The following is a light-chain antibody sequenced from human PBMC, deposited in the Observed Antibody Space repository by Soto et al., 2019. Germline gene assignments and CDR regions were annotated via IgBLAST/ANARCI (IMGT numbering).Light chain of an antibody. CDR2: DVT. J-gene: IGLJ3*02. CDR3: SSYTSNYAVV. V-gene: IGLV2-14*01. Sequence: QSALTQPASVSGSPGQSITIYCSRTSSDIGAHNYVSWYQQHPGKVPELIIYDVTNRPSGVSNRFSGSKSGSTASLTISGLQAGDEADYYCSSYTSNYAVVFGGGTKLTVL. CDR1: SSDIGAHNY.